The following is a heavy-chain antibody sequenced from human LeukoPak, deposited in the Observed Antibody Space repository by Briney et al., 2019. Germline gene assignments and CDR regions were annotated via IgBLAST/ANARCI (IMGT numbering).Heavy chain of an antibody. V-gene: IGHV4-38-2*01. CDR2: IYHSGST. CDR1: GYSISSGYY. CDR3: ARLGITMIASSSPPDY. D-gene: IGHD3-22*01. Sequence: SETLSLTCAVSGYSISSGYYWGWIRQPPGKGLEWVGSIYHSGSTYYNPSLKSRVTISVDTSKNQFSLKLSSATAADTAVYYCARLGITMIASSSPPDYWGQGTLVTVSS. J-gene: IGHJ4*02.